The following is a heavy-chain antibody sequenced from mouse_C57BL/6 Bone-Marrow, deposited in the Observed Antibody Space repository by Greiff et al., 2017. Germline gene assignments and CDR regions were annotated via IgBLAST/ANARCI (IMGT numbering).Heavy chain of an antibody. Sequence: EVQVVESGGGLVQPGGSLSLSCAASGFTFTDYYMSWVRQPPGKALEWLGFIRNKANGYTTEYSASVKGRFTISRDNSQSILYLQMNALRAEDSATDYCARCIYDGYYLYAMDYWGQGTSVTVSS. J-gene: IGHJ4*01. CDR2: IRNKANGYTT. CDR1: GFTFTDYY. V-gene: IGHV7-3*01. D-gene: IGHD2-3*01. CDR3: ARCIYDGYYLYAMDY.